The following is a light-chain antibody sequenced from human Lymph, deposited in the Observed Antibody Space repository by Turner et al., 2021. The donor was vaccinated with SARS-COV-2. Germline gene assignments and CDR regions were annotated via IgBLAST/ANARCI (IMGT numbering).Light chain of an antibody. CDR3: KKYNSYAWT. V-gene: IGKV1-5*03. CDR2: RAS. J-gene: IGKJ1*01. CDR1: QSISSW. Sequence: HLPPSPSTLSASVGDRVTITCRASQSISSWLAWYQQKPGKAPKLLSYRASSVERGVPSRCSGSGYGTEFTIKISRLQPDDFATYYGKKYNSYAWTFGQGTKVE.